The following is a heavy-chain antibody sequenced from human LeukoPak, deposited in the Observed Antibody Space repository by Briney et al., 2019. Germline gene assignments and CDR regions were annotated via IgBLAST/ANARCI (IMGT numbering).Heavy chain of an antibody. V-gene: IGHV3-23*01. D-gene: IGHD3-10*01. CDR2: ISGSGGST. J-gene: IGHJ3*02. CDR3: AKTPRAMVRGNDAFDI. CDR1: GFTFSSYG. Sequence: GGTLRLSCAASGFTFSSYGMSWVRQAPGKGLEWVSAISGSGGSTYYADSVKGRFTISRDNSKNTLYLQMNSLRAEDTAVYYCAKTPRAMVRGNDAFDIWGQGTMVTVSS.